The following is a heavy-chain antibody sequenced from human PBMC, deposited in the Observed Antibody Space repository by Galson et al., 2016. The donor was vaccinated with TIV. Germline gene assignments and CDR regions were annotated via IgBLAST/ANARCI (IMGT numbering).Heavy chain of an antibody. CDR2: ISGHSGNT. CDR3: ARDRGSMTMILVVDYYYGMDV. V-gene: IGHV1-18*04. J-gene: IGHJ6*02. CDR1: GYTFSYYD. Sequence: SVKVSCKASGYTFSYYDISWVRRAPGQGLEWMGWISGHSGNTDYARKFQGRLVMTTDTSTGTAFMEVRSLTSDDTAVYYCARDRGSMTMILVVDYYYGMDVWGQGTTVTVSS. D-gene: IGHD3-22*01.